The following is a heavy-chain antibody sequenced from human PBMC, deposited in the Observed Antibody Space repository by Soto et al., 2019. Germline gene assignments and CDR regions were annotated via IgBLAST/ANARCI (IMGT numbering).Heavy chain of an antibody. CDR1: GFTFSSYG. CDR3: AKGLGATEVVVTPIDY. D-gene: IGHD2-2*01. Sequence: GGSLRLSCAASGFTFSSYGMHWVRQAPGKGLEWVAVISYDGSNKYYADSVKGRFTISRDNSKNTLYLQMNSLRAEDTAVYYCAKGLGATEVVVTPIDYWGQGTLVTVSS. J-gene: IGHJ4*02. V-gene: IGHV3-30*18. CDR2: ISYDGSNK.